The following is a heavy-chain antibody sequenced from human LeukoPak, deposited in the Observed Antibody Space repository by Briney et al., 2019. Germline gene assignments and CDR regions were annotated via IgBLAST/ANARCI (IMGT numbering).Heavy chain of an antibody. CDR2: IYYSGST. D-gene: IGHD3-16*01. CDR1: GGSISSYY. V-gene: IGHV4-59*01. Sequence: SETLSLTCTVSGGSISSYYWSWIRQPSGKGLEWIGYIYYSGSTNYNPSLKSRVTISVDTSKNQFSLKLSFVTAADTAVYYCARGGGGYAFDIWGQGTMVTVSS. CDR3: ARGGGGYAFDI. J-gene: IGHJ3*02.